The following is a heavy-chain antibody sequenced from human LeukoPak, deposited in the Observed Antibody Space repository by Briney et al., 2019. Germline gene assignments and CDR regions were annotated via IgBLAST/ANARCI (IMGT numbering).Heavy chain of an antibody. CDR2: INHSGST. V-gene: IGHV4-34*01. CDR1: GGSISSYY. CDR3: ASIRGYGSGSYPWDY. Sequence: SETLSLTCTVSGGSISSYYWSWIRQPPGKGLEWIGEINHSGSTNYNPSLKSRVTISVDTSKNQFSLKLSSVTAADTAVYYCASIRGYGSGSYPWDYWGQGTLVTVSS. D-gene: IGHD3-10*01. J-gene: IGHJ4*02.